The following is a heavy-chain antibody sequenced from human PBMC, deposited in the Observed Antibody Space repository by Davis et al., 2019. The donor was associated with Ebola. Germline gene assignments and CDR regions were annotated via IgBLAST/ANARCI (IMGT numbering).Heavy chain of an antibody. CDR2: IFHTGAT. Sequence: PSETLSLTCTVSGGSISSSTYHWVRVRQPPGKGLEWIGSIFHTGATYYSPSLKSRVTMFVDTSKNQFSLNVYSVTAADTAIYYCATDILSQPRDWGQGTLVTVSS. CDR3: ATDILSQPRD. J-gene: IGHJ4*02. V-gene: IGHV4-39*02. CDR1: GGSISSSTYH.